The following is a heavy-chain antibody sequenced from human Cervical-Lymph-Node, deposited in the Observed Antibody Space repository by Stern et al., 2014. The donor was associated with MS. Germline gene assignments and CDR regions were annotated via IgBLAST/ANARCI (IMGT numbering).Heavy chain of an antibody. CDR2: ISKDGSHI. CDR3: AKAVEMATRRGPGGY. V-gene: IGHV3-30*18. D-gene: IGHD5-24*01. CDR1: GFTFSSYG. J-gene: IGHJ4*02. Sequence: DQLVESGGGVVQPGRSLRLSCAAFGFTFSSYGMHWVRQAPGKGLEWVAVISKDGSHIFYADSVKGRFTISRDNSKNTLYLQMHSLRTEDTAVYYCAKAVEMATRRGPGGYWGQGTLVTVSS.